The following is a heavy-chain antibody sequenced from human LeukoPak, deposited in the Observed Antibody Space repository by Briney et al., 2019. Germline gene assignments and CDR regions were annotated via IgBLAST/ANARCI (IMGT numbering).Heavy chain of an antibody. Sequence: ASVKVSCKVSGYTLTELSMHWVRQAPGKGREWMGGFDPEDGETICAQKFQGRVAMAEDTSTDTAYMELSSLRSEDTAVYYCATGGSSWSFDYWGQGTLVTVSS. CDR3: ATGGSSWSFDY. J-gene: IGHJ4*02. CDR1: GYTLTELS. CDR2: FDPEDGET. V-gene: IGHV1-24*01. D-gene: IGHD6-13*01.